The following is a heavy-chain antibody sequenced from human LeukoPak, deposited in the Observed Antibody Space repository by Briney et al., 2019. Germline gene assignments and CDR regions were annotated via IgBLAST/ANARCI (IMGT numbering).Heavy chain of an antibody. D-gene: IGHD6-19*01. CDR1: GGSISSSSYY. CDR3: ARRTTVAGTYAFDI. Sequence: NPSETLSLTCTVSGGSISSSSYYWGWIRQPPGKGLEWIGSIYYSGSTYYNPSLKSRVTISVDTSKNQFSLKLSSVTAADTAVYYCARRTTVAGTYAFDIWGQGTMVTVSS. J-gene: IGHJ3*02. CDR2: IYYSGST. V-gene: IGHV4-39*01.